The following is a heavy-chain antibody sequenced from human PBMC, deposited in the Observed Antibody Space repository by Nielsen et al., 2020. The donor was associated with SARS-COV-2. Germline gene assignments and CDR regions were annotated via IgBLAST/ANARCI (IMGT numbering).Heavy chain of an antibody. CDR2: IRQDGSEK. CDR1: GFTFSNAW. Sequence: GGSLRLSCAASGFTFSNAWMTWVRQAPGKGLEWVANIRQDGSEKYYVDSVKGRFTISRDNAKNSLYLQMNSLRAEDTAVYYCARDHAPAAIKYYYGMDVWGQGTTVTVSS. D-gene: IGHD2-2*01. J-gene: IGHJ6*02. V-gene: IGHV3-7*01. CDR3: ARDHAPAAIKYYYGMDV.